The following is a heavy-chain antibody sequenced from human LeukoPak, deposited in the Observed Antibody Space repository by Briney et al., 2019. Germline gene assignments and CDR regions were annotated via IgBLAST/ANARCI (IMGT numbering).Heavy chain of an antibody. CDR2: IYPGDSDT. CDR3: ARPSRDDFWSGYRYYYYYYMDV. J-gene: IGHJ6*03. CDR1: GYSFTSYW. D-gene: IGHD3-3*01. V-gene: IGHV5-51*01. Sequence: GESLKISCKGSGYSFTSYWIGWVRQMPGKGLEWMGIIYPGDSDTRYSPSFQGQVTISADKSISTAYLQWSSLKASDTAMYYCARPSRDDFWSGYRYYYYYYMDVWGKGTTVTVSS.